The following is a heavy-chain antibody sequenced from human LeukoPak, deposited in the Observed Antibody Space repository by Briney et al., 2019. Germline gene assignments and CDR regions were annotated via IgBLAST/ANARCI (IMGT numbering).Heavy chain of an antibody. J-gene: IGHJ4*02. CDR1: GFTFTSYT. D-gene: IGHD4-17*01. Sequence: PGGSLRLSCAASGFTFTSYTINWVHQAAGKGLEWVSSISSSSSSIYYADSVMGRFTISRDNAKNSLFLQMNSLRAEDTAVYYCARDYYGDYYFDYWGQGTLVTVS. V-gene: IGHV3-21*01. CDR2: ISSSSSSI. CDR3: ARDYYGDYYFDY.